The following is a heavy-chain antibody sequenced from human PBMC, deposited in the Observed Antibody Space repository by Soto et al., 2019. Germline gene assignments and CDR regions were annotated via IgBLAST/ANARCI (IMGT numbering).Heavy chain of an antibody. CDR2: IYYSGST. CDR3: ARLGDGYKPDDY. D-gene: IGHD5-12*01. CDR1: GGSISSYY. J-gene: IGHJ4*02. Sequence: SETLSLTCTVSGGSISSYYWSWIRQPPGKGLEWIGYIYYSGSTNYNPSLKSRVTISVDTSKNQFSLKLSSVTAADTAVYYCARLGDGYKPDDYWGQGTLVTVYS. V-gene: IGHV4-59*01.